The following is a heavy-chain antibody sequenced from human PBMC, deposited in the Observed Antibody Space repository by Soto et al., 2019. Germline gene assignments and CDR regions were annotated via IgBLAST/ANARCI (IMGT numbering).Heavy chain of an antibody. CDR2: IYPGDSDT. CDR1: GYSFAGYW. Sequence: RGESLKISCKGSGYSFAGYWIGWVRQMPGKGLAWMGVIYPGDSDTRYSPSFHGQVTISADKSISTAYLQWSSLKASDTAMYFCARLPGVRGVFDGFNVWGQGTMVTVSS. D-gene: IGHD3-10*01. CDR3: ARLPGVRGVFDGFNV. V-gene: IGHV5-51*01. J-gene: IGHJ3*01.